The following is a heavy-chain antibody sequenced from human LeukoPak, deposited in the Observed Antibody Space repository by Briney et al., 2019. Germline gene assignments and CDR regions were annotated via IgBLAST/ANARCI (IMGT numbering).Heavy chain of an antibody. V-gene: IGHV4-34*01. J-gene: IGHJ6*02. CDR2: IYYSGST. D-gene: IGHD5-12*01. CDR1: GGSFSDYY. Sequence: SSETLSLTCAVYGGSFSDYYWGWIRQPPGKGLEWIGSIYYSGSTYYNPSLKSRVTISVDTSKNQFSLKLSSVTAADTAVYYCARVGLPSPYYYYGMDVWGQGTTVTVSS. CDR3: ARVGLPSPYYYYGMDV.